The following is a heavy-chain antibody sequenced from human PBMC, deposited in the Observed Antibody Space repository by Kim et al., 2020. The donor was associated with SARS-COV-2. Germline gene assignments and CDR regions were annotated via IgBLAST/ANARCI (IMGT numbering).Heavy chain of an antibody. CDR3: TPNGYIIGVGGSDYY. J-gene: IGHJ6*01. D-gene: IGHD5-12*01. V-gene: IGHV3-15*01. Sequence: GGSLRLSCAASGFTFSNSWMSWVRQAPGKGLEWVGRIKSNTGGGTTAYAAPGKCRITISNDDSSNKLYLHMTSLKTEDTYVYDCTPNGYIIGVGGSDYY. CDR1: GFTFSNSW. CDR2: IKSNTGGGTT.